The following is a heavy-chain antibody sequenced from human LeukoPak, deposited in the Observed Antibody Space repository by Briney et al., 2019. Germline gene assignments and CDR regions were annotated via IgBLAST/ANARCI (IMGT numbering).Heavy chain of an antibody. J-gene: IGHJ6*03. CDR2: ISSSSSYI. CDR1: GFTFSSYS. CDR3: AREDCSSTSCYSDYYMDV. Sequence: PGGSLRLSCAASGFTFSSYSMNWVRPAPGKGLEWVSSISSSSSYIYYADSVKGRFTISRDNAKNSLYLQMNSLRAEDTAVYYCAREDCSSTSCYSDYYMDVWGKGTTVTVSS. D-gene: IGHD2-2*01. V-gene: IGHV3-21*01.